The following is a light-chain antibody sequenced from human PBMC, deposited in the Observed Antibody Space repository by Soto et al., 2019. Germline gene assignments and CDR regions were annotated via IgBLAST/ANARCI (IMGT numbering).Light chain of an antibody. Sequence: EIVMTQSPATVSVSPGERATLSCRASESASSNLAWYQQKPGQAPRLLIYGASTSATGIPARFSGSGSQTEFPLPIRSLQSEDVAVYYCQQFQKWPLTFGGGTNVEIK. CDR1: ESASSN. J-gene: IGKJ4*02. V-gene: IGKV3-15*01. CDR2: GAS. CDR3: QQFQKWPLT.